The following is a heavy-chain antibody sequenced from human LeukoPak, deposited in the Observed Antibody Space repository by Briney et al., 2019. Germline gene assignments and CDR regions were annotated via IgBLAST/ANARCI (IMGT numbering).Heavy chain of an antibody. J-gene: IGHJ4*02. V-gene: IGHV3-66*01. D-gene: IGHD6-13*01. CDR3: AGGARRQQPFDY. CDR1: GVTVSSNY. Sequence: GGSLRLSCAASGVTVSSNYMSWVRQAPGQGLEWVSVIYSGGSTYYADSVKGRFTISSDNSKNTLYLQMNSLRAEDTAVYYCAGGARRQQPFDYWGQGTLVTVSS. CDR2: IYSGGST.